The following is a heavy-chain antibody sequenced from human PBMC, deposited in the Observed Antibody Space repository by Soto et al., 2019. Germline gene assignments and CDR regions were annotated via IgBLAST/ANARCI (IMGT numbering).Heavy chain of an antibody. CDR3: TRANWYSEY. Sequence: QVQLQESGPGLVKPSETLSLTCSVSGGSISNHYWSWIRQPPGKGLEWIGYIYYNGNTNYNPSLKRRVTMSVDTSRNQISLKLTTGTAADTAVYYCTRANWYSEYWGQGTLVTVSS. D-gene: IGHD7-27*01. CDR2: IYYNGNT. J-gene: IGHJ4*02. V-gene: IGHV4-59*11. CDR1: GGSISNHY.